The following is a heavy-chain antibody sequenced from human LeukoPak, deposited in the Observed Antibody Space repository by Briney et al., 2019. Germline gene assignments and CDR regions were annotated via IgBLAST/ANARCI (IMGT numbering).Heavy chain of an antibody. CDR3: ARTVDTAMVSHWFDP. J-gene: IGHJ5*02. CDR2: INPSGGST. D-gene: IGHD5-18*01. Sequence: GASVKVSCKASGYTFTSYYLYWVRQAPGQGLEWMGVINPSGGSTTYAQKFQGRVTITADESTSTAYMELSSLRSEDTAVYYCARTVDTAMVSHWFDPWGQGTLVTVSS. V-gene: IGHV1-46*01. CDR1: GYTFTSYY.